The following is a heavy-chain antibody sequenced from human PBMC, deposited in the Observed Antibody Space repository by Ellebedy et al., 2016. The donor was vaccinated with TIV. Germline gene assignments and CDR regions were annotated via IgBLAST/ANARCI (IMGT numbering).Heavy chain of an antibody. CDR1: GGSFSNYY. D-gene: IGHD2/OR15-2a*01. J-gene: IGHJ4*02. CDR3: ANQYYLSTRFDI. V-gene: IGHV4-34*01. Sequence: SETLSLTXTVSGGSFSNYYWSWIRQPPGMGLEWVGEIYHSGNTNYNPSLKSRVTISVDTSKRQFSLKLTSATAADTAVYYCANQYYLSTRFDIWGQGILVTVSS. CDR2: IYHSGNT.